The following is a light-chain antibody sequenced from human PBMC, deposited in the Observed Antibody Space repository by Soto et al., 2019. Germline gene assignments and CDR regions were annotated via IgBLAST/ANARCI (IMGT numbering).Light chain of an antibody. CDR2: DVD. J-gene: IGLJ1*01. CDR1: SSDVGGSNF. V-gene: IGLV2-14*03. CDR3: VSYTSNTTYV. Sequence: QSVLTQPASVSDSPGQSITISCTGTSSDVGGSNFVSWYQQHPGQPPKLIIYDVDNRPSGVSNRFSGSKSGSTASLIISSLQTEDEADYYCVSYTSNTTYVFGTGTKLTVL.